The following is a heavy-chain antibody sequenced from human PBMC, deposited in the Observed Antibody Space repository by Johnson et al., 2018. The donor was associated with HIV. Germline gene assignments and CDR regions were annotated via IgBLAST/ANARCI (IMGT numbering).Heavy chain of an antibody. J-gene: IGHJ3*02. CDR3: ARERGYFGNPAFDI. CDR2: IRWDSGSI. Sequence: VQLVESGGGLVQPGRSLRLSCAASGFTFDDYAMHWVRQAPGKGLEWVSGIRWDSGSIVYSDSVKGLFTISRDTAKNSLYLQMNSLRAEDTAMYYCARERGYFGNPAFDIWGQGTMVTVSS. CDR1: GFTFDDYA. V-gene: IGHV3-9*01. D-gene: IGHD4-23*01.